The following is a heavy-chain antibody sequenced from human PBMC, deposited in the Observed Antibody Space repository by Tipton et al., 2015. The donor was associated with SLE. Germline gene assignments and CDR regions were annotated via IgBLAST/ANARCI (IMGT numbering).Heavy chain of an antibody. Sequence: RSLRLSCAASGFTFSSYAMHWVRQAPGKGLEWVAVISYDGSNKYYADSVKGRFTISRDNSKNTLYLQMNSLRAEDTAVYYCARDRGRMTICGVGWSDYWVQVTLVTVSS. CDR1: GFTFSSYA. CDR3: ARDRGRMTICGVGWSDY. V-gene: IGHV3-30*04. J-gene: IGHJ4*02. CDR2: ISYDGSNK. D-gene: IGHD3-3*01.